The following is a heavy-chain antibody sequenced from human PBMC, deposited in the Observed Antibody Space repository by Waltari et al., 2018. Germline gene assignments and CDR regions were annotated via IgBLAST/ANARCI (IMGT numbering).Heavy chain of an antibody. V-gene: IGHV1-24*01. CDR2: FVPEDGET. D-gene: IGHD3-16*02. Sequence: QVQLVQSGAEAKQPGASVKVSCKVSGSHLTELSIPWVRQATGKGLEWMGGFVPEDGETIYAQKFQGRVTMTEDTSTDTAYMELSSLRSEDTAVYYCATGADYDYVWGSYRLDYWGQGTLVTVSS. CDR1: GSHLTELS. J-gene: IGHJ4*02. CDR3: ATGADYDYVWGSYRLDY.